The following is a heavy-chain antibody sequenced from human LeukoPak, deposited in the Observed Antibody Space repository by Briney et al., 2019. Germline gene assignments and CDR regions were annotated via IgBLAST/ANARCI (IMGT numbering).Heavy chain of an antibody. CDR3: ARVGWWDGMDV. J-gene: IGHJ6*02. V-gene: IGHV4-59*11. CDR2: IYYSGST. Sequence: KPSETLSLTCTVSGGSISSHYWSWIRQPPGKGLEWIGYIYYSGSTNYNPSLKSRVTISVDTSKNQFSLKLSSVTAADTAVYYCARVGWWDGMDVWGQGTTVTVSS. CDR1: GGSISSHY. D-gene: IGHD2-15*01.